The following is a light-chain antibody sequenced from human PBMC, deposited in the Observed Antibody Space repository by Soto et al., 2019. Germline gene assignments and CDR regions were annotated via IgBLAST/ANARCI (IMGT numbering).Light chain of an antibody. CDR2: GAS. Sequence: EIVLTQSPGTLSLSPGERATLSCRASQRVSRDLLAWYQQKPGQAPRLVVSGASNRAADFPDRFSGSGSGTDFTLTVTRLEPEDVGVYYCQQYGESPITFGQGTRLDIK. J-gene: IGKJ5*01. V-gene: IGKV3-20*01. CDR1: QRVSRDL. CDR3: QQYGESPIT.